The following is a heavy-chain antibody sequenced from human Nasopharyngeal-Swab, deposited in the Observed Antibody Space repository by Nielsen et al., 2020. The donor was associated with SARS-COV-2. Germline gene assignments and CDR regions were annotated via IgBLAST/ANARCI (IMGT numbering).Heavy chain of an antibody. Sequence: SETLSLTCAVSGYSISSSNWWGWIRQPPGKGLEWIGYIYYSGSTYYNPSLKSRVTMSVDTSKNQFSLKLSSVTAVDTAVYYCARHRHRSSGNPHYFDYWGQGTLVTVSS. CDR1: GYSISSSNW. V-gene: IGHV4-28*01. CDR2: IYYSGST. D-gene: IGHD3-22*01. CDR3: ARHRHRSSGNPHYFDY. J-gene: IGHJ4*02.